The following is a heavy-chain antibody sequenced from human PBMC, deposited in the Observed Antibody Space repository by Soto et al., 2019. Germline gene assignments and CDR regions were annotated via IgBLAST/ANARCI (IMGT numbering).Heavy chain of an antibody. J-gene: IGHJ4*02. Sequence: QVQLVQSGAEVKKPGASVKVSCKASGYTFINYDINWVRQATGQGFEWMGWMNPNSGDTGYAQKFQGRVSMTRNAAISTAFMELSSLESDDTAVYYCARNRRETGDFDYWGQGTLVTVSS. V-gene: IGHV1-8*01. D-gene: IGHD7-27*01. CDR3: ARNRRETGDFDY. CDR1: GYTFINYD. CDR2: MNPNSGDT.